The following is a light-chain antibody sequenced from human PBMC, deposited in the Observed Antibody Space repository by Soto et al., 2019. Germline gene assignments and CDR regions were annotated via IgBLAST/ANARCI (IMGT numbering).Light chain of an antibody. CDR3: QQRSNWPPEIT. CDR2: DVF. CDR1: QSISIY. V-gene: IGKV3-11*01. Sequence: EIVVTQSPGTLSLSPGERATLSCRASQSISIYLAWYQQKPGQAPRLLIYDVFNRATGIPARFSGSGSGTDFTLTISSLEPEDFAVYYCQQRSNWPPEITFGQGTRLEIK. J-gene: IGKJ5*01.